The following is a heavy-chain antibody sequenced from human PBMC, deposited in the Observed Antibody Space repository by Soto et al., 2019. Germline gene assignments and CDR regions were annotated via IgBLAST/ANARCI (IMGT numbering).Heavy chain of an antibody. CDR2: IIPMFRTT. CDR3: ANEPN. Sequence: QVQLVQSGAEVKKPGSSVKVSCKASGCSFSGQRVSWVRQAPGQRLEWMGGIIPMFRTTNYARKFQGRLTITADGSTNTASMELTSLTSEDTAIYYCANEPNGGQGTLVTVSS. J-gene: IGHJ4*02. V-gene: IGHV1-69*01. CDR1: GCSFSGQR.